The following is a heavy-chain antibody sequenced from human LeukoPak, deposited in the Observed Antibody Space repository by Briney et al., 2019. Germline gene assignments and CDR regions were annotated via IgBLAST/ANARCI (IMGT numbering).Heavy chain of an antibody. CDR1: GFTFDDYA. Sequence: GRSLRLSCAASGFTFDDYAMHWVRQAPGKGLEWVSGISWNGGSIGYADSVKGRFTISRDNAKNSLYLQMNSLRAEDMALYYCAKAGRRYCSGGSCYWFDYWGQGTLVTVSS. CDR2: ISWNGGSI. J-gene: IGHJ4*02. D-gene: IGHD2-15*01. V-gene: IGHV3-9*03. CDR3: AKAGRRYCSGGSCYWFDY.